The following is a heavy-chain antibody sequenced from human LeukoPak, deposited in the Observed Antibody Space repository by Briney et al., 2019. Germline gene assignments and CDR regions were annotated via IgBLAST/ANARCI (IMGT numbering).Heavy chain of an antibody. CDR3: ARDPRIQQLVFLYYYYGMDV. D-gene: IGHD6-13*01. J-gene: IGHJ6*02. V-gene: IGHV3-7*01. CDR1: GFIFSNYW. Sequence: GGSLRLSCEVSGFIFSNYWMSWVRQAPGKGLEWVANIKQDGSEKYYVDSVKGRFTISRDNAKNSLYLQMNSLRAEDTAVYYCARDPRIQQLVFLYYYYGMDVWGQGTTVTVSS. CDR2: IKQDGSEK.